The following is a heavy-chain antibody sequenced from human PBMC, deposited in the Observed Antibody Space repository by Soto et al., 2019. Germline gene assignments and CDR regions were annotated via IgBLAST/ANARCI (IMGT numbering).Heavy chain of an antibody. CDR1: GFTFSSYW. CDR2: INNDGSST. Sequence: GGSLRLSCAASGFTFSSYWIHWVRQAPGKGPVWVSRINNDGSSTMYADSVKGRFTISRDNAKNTLYLQMNSLRAEDTAVYYCARDRGYGTPFDYWGQGTLVTVSS. J-gene: IGHJ4*02. V-gene: IGHV3-74*03. CDR3: ARDRGYGTPFDY. D-gene: IGHD5-12*01.